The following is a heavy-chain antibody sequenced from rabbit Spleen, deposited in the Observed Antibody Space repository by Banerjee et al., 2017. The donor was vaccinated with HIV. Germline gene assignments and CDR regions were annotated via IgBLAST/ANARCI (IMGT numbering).Heavy chain of an antibody. V-gene: IGHV1S40*01. J-gene: IGHJ4*01. Sequence: QSLEESGGDLVKPGASLTLICTASRFSFSSSDYMCWVRQAPGKGLEWIACIAGSSSGFTYSATWAKGRFTCSKTSSTTVTLRMTRLTAADTATYFCARDLAGVIGWNFNLWGPGTLVTVS. CDR3: ARDLAGVIGWNFNL. D-gene: IGHD4-1*01. CDR2: IAGSSSGFT. CDR1: RFSFSSSDY.